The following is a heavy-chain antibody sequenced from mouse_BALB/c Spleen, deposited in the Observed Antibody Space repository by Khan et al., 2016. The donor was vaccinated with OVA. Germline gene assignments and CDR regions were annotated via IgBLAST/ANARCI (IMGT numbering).Heavy chain of an antibody. CDR1: GYTFTDYV. J-gene: IGHJ1*01. CDR2: IYPGSDST. D-gene: IGHD1-1*01. Sequence: VQLQQSGPELVKPGASVKMSCKASGYTFTDYVISWVKQGTGQGLEWIGEIYPGSDSTHYNERFKGKATLTADKSSNTAYMQLSSLTSEDSAVYFCARPTYSYGSNSSWHCAVWGAGTTVTVSS. V-gene: IGHV1-77*01. CDR3: ARPTYSYGSNSSWHCAV.